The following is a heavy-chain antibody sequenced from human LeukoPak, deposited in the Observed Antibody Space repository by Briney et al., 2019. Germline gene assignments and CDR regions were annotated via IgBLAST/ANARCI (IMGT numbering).Heavy chain of an antibody. CDR2: INPSSGST. Sequence: RAAVKVSCKPSGYTFTIYYMHWVRHTPGQGLERMGIINPSSGSTSYAQKFQGRVTMTRDTSTSTVYMELSSLRSEDTAVYYCARALLGGYVFFRYWGQGTLVSVSS. CDR1: GYTFTIYY. V-gene: IGHV1-46*01. D-gene: IGHD5-12*01. J-gene: IGHJ4*02. CDR3: ARALLGGYVFFRY.